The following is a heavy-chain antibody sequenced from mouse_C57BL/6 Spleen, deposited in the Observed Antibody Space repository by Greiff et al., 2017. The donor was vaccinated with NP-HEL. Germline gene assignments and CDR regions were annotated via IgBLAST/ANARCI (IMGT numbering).Heavy chain of an antibody. CDR3: ARHYGSSYDYAMDY. Sequence: VQLQQSGAELVRPGSSVKLSCKASGYTFTSYWMDWVKQRPGQGLEWIGNIYPSDSETHYNQKFKDKATLTVDKSSSTAYMQLSSLTSEDSAVYYCARHYGSSYDYAMDYWGQGTSVTVSS. CDR2: IYPSDSET. V-gene: IGHV1-61*01. CDR1: GYTFTSYW. J-gene: IGHJ4*01. D-gene: IGHD1-1*01.